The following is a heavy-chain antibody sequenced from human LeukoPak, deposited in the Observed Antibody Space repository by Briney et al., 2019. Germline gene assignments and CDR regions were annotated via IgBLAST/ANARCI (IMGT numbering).Heavy chain of an antibody. J-gene: IGHJ6*02. D-gene: IGHD5-12*01. CDR2: ISGSGGST. CDR3: AKGRGPWLYYGMDV. V-gene: IGHV3-23*01. Sequence: GGSLRLSCEASGITFSSYAMSWVRQAPGKGLEWVSGISGSGGSTYYTDSVKGRFTISRDNSKNTLYLQMNSLRAEDTALYYCAKGRGPWLYYGMDVWGQGTTVTVPS. CDR1: GITFSSYA.